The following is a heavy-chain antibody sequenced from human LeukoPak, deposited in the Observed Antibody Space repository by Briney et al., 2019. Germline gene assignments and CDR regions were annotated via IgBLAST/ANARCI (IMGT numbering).Heavy chain of an antibody. D-gene: IGHD2-2*01. V-gene: IGHV4-61*02. CDR3: ARVSVPAADGGQHSAPNFDY. Sequence: SETLSLTCTVSGGSINNGNHFWTWIRQPAGKGLEWIGRIFTGGSTNYNPSLESRLTMSIDTSKNQFSLKLSSVTAADTAVYYCARVSVPAADGGQHSAPNFDYWGQGTLVTVSS. CDR2: IFTGGST. J-gene: IGHJ4*02. CDR1: GGSINNGNHF.